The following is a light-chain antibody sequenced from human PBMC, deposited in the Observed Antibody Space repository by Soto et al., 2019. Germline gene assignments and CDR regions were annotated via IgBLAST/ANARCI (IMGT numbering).Light chain of an antibody. V-gene: IGKV3-20*01. Sequence: EIVLTQSPGTLSLSPGERATLSCRASQSVSSNYLAWYQQKPGQAPRLLIYDSSSRAVGVPDRFSGSGSGTDFSLTISRLEPEDFAVYHCQQYGSSPHTVGQGTKVDIK. CDR1: QSVSSNY. J-gene: IGKJ2*01. CDR3: QQYGSSPHT. CDR2: DSS.